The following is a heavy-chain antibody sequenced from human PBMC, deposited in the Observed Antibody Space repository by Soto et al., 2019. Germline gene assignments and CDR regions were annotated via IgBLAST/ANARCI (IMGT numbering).Heavy chain of an antibody. Sequence: QVQLVQSGAEVKKPGSSVKVSCKTSGGTFGSYAISWVRQAPGQGLEWMGGIIPIFSTPNYAQKFQGRLTITADESTSTAYMELSSLRSEDTAVYYCARPIQYYFDTSAQSAWFDPWGQGTLVTVSS. V-gene: IGHV1-69*12. CDR2: IIPIFSTP. J-gene: IGHJ5*02. CDR1: GGTFGSYA. D-gene: IGHD3-22*01. CDR3: ARPIQYYFDTSAQSAWFDP.